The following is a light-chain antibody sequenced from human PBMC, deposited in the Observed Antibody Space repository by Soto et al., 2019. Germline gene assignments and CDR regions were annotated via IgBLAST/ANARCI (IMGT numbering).Light chain of an antibody. Sequence: LTQPACVSGSPGQSITIPCTGTSSDVGSYNFVSWYQQHPGKAPKLMIYEGTKRPSGVSYRFSGSKSGNTASLTISGLQAEDEADYYCCSYAGSSTFVFGTGTKVTVL. J-gene: IGLJ1*01. V-gene: IGLV2-23*03. CDR2: EGT. CDR3: CSYAGSSTFV. CDR1: SSDVGSYNF.